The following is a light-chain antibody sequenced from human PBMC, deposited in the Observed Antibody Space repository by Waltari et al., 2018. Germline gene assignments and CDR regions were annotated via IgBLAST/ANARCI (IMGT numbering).Light chain of an antibody. Sequence: QSALTQPASVSGSPGPSTTIPCTGINNHYVSWFQQPAGKAPKLMIYQVSFRPSGVSNRFSGSKSGNTASLTISGLQTEDEADYYCTSFTTVDTWVFGGGTKLTVL. CDR2: QVS. V-gene: IGLV2-14*01. CDR1: NNHY. J-gene: IGLJ3*02. CDR3: TSFTTVDTWV.